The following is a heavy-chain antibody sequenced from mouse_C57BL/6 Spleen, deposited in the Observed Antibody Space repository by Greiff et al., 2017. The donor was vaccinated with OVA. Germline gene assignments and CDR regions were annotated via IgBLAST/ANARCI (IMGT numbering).Heavy chain of an antibody. Sequence: QVTLKVSGPGILQPSQTLSLTCSFSGFSLSTFGMGVGWIRQPSGKGLEWLAHIWWDDDKYYNPALMSRLTISKDTSNTQVFLKIAHVVTADTASDDGARIVSGDDWYFDVWGTGTTVTVAA. CDR2: IWWDDDK. CDR3: ARIVSGDDWYFDV. V-gene: IGHV8-8*01. J-gene: IGHJ1*03. CDR1: GFSLSTFGMG. D-gene: IGHD3-3*01.